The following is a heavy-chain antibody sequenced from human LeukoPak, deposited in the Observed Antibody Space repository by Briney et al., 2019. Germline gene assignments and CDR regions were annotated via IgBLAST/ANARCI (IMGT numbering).Heavy chain of an antibody. D-gene: IGHD2-15*01. J-gene: IGHJ4*02. CDR2: TSAYNGNT. Sequence: AASVKVSCKTSGYTFTNFGISWVRQAPGQGLEWMGWTSAYNGNTNYAQNLRGRVTMIIDRSTSTVHMELRSLRSDDTAVYYCARDATDAAYTPMNDYWAREPWSPSPQ. V-gene: IGHV1-18*01. CDR1: GYTFTNFG. CDR3: ARDATDAAYTPMNDY.